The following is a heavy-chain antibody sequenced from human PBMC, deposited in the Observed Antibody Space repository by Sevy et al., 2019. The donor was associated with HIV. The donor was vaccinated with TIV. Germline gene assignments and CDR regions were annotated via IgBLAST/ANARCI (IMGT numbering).Heavy chain of an antibody. D-gene: IGHD4-17*01. CDR2: IGDSDTAT. CDR3: AKGSYAAFNLFEY. V-gene: IGHV3-23*01. Sequence: GGSLRLSCAASGFTFSSYAMSWVRQAPGRGLEWVSLIGDSDTATYYTDSVRGQFTISRDSSKNTLYLQMTSLRAGDTAVYYCAKGSYAAFNLFEYWGQGTLVTVSS. J-gene: IGHJ4*02. CDR1: GFTFSSYA.